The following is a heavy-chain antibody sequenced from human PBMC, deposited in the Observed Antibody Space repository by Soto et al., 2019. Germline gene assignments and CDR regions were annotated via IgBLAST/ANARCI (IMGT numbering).Heavy chain of an antibody. CDR2: ISWNSGSV. D-gene: IGHD6-6*01. Sequence: EVQLVESGGGLVQPGRSLRLSCAASGFTFDDYAMHWVRQAPGKGLEWVSGISWNSGSVGYADSVKGRFTISRDNAKNPLYLQINSLSAEDTALYYCAKGHSEYPRTSLAFDLWGQGTLITVSS. J-gene: IGHJ4*02. CDR1: GFTFDDYA. CDR3: AKGHSEYPRTSLAFDL. V-gene: IGHV3-9*01.